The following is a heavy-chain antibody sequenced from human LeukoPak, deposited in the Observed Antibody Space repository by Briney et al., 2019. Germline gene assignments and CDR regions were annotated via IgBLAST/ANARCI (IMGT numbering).Heavy chain of an antibody. J-gene: IGHJ4*02. V-gene: IGHV4-39*01. Sequence: SETLSLTCTVSGGSISSSSYYWGWIRQPPGKGLDWIGSIYYSGSTYYNPSLKSRVTISVDTSKNQFSLKLTSVTAAGTAVYYCARLFGYGYGKVDYWGQGTLVTVSS. CDR2: IYYSGST. D-gene: IGHD5-18*01. CDR1: GGSISSSSYY. CDR3: ARLFGYGYGKVDY.